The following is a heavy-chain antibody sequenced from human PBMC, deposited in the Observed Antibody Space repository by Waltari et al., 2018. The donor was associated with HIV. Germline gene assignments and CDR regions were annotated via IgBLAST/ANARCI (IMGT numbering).Heavy chain of an antibody. Sequence: EVHLVESGGGLVQPGRSLRRSCKASGFNLGVYPVPWFRQAPGKGLEWVGFIRSKPYGGTREYAASVKGRFTISRDDSKNIAFLQMDSLKIEDTAVYYCARGVNLRCTGDCYSAYWGQGTLVTVSS. D-gene: IGHD2-21*02. CDR3: ARGVNLRCTGDCYSAY. CDR1: GFNLGVYP. V-gene: IGHV3-49*03. CDR2: IRSKPYGGTR. J-gene: IGHJ4*02.